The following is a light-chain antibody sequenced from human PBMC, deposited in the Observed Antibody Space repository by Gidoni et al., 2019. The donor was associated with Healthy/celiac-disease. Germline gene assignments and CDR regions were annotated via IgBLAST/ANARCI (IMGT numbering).Light chain of an antibody. Sequence: EIVLTQSPGTLSLSPGERATLSCRASQSVSSTYLAWYQQKPGQAPRLLLYGASSRATGIPDRFSGSGSGTDFTLTISSLEPADFAVYYCQQYGSSPLCSFGQGTKLEIK. CDR3: QQYGSSPLCS. CDR2: GAS. J-gene: IGKJ2*04. CDR1: QSVSSTY. V-gene: IGKV3-20*01.